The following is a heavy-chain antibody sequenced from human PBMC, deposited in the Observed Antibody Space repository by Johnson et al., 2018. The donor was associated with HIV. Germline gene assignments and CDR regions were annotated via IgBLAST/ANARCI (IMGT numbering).Heavy chain of an antibody. J-gene: IGHJ3*01. CDR3: ARACRDGYTCDVFDF. D-gene: IGHD5-24*01. CDR1: GFAVSSNY. V-gene: IGHV3-66*01. CDR2: IYSGGST. Sequence: VQLVESGGGLVQPGRSLRLSCAASGFAVSSNYMSWVRQAPGKGLEWVSVIYSGGSTYYADSVKGRFTISRDNSKNTLYLQMNSLRAEDTAVYYCARACRDGYTCDVFDFWGQGTMVTVSS.